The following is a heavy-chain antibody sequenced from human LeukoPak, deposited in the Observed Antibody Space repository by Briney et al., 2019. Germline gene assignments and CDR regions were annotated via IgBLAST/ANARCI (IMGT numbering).Heavy chain of an antibody. CDR1: GGSISSYY. J-gene: IGHJ4*02. Sequence: SETLSLTCTVSGGSISSYYWSWIRQPPGKGLEWIGYIYYSGSTNYNPSLKSRVTISVDTSKNQFSLKLSSVTAADTAVYYCGREGFERCIEYWGQGNLVTVSS. V-gene: IGHV4-59*01. CDR2: IYYSGST. CDR3: GREGFERCIEY. D-gene: IGHD4-17*01.